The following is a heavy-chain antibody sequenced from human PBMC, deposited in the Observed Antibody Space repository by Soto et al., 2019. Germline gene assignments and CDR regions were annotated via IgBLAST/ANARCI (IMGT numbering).Heavy chain of an antibody. CDR1: GFTFSSYG. J-gene: IGHJ4*02. V-gene: IGHV3-30*18. D-gene: IGHD5-18*01. CDR2: ISYDGSNK. Sequence: ESVGGVVQPGRSLRLSCAASGFTFSSYGMHWVRQAPGKGLEWVAVISYDGSNKYYADSVKGRFTISRDNSKNTLYLQMNSLRAEDTAVYYCAKDAKTSGYSYGYVLEYYFDYWGQGTLVTVSS. CDR3: AKDAKTSGYSYGYVLEYYFDY.